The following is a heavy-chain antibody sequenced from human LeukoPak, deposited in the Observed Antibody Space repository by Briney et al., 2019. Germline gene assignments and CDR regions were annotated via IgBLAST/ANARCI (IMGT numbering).Heavy chain of an antibody. Sequence: GGSLRLSCAASGFTFSSYAMSWVRQAPGKGLEWVSVIHSDGSTYYADSVKGRFTISRDNSKNTLYLQMNSLRAEDTALYYCAKNYGDYWGQGTLVTVSS. CDR3: AKNYGDY. CDR1: GFTFSSYA. CDR2: IHSDGST. J-gene: IGHJ4*02. V-gene: IGHV3-66*01.